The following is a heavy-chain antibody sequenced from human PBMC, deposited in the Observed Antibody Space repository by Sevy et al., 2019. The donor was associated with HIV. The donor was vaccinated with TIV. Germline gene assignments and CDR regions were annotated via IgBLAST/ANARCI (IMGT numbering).Heavy chain of an antibody. CDR3: AKDPPTHNYYGSSGYFDN. D-gene: IGHD3-22*01. V-gene: IGHV3-23*01. CDR1: GFTFSSYA. Sequence: GGSLRLSCAASGFTFSSYAMSWVRQAPEKGLEWVSVISDSGGNTYYAVSVKGRITISRDNSRNTFYLQMNSLRAEDTAVYYCAKDPPTHNYYGSSGYFDNWGQGTLVTVSS. CDR2: ISDSGGNT. J-gene: IGHJ5*02.